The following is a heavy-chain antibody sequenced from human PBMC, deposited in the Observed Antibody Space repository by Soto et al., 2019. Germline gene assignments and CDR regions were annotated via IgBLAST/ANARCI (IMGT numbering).Heavy chain of an antibody. J-gene: IGHJ6*02. CDR2: ISYDGARK. CDR1: GFTFSIYA. V-gene: IGHV3-30-3*01. Sequence: GGSLRLSCAASGFTFSIYAMHWVRQAPGKGLEWVAVISYDGARKAYTNSVEGRFTISRDTSKNTLYLQMNSLRVEDTAAYYCSRGDREDTAVVIGARPGEYGMDVWGQGTKVTVSS. D-gene: IGHD2-15*01. CDR3: SRGDREDTAVVIGARPGEYGMDV.